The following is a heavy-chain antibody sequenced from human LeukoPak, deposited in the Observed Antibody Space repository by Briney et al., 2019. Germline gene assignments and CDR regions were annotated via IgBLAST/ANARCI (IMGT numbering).Heavy chain of an antibody. V-gene: IGHV1-18*01. J-gene: IGHJ6*02. CDR1: GYTFSSYG. CDR2: ISGYNGNI. Sequence: ASVKVSCKASGYTFSSYGISWVRQAPGHGLEWMGWISGYNGNINYAQNLQGRVTITTDTFTSTAYMELRSLRSDDTAVYYCARDRLYSYGYYGMDVWGQGTTVTVSS. CDR3: ARDRLYSYGYYGMDV. D-gene: IGHD5-18*01.